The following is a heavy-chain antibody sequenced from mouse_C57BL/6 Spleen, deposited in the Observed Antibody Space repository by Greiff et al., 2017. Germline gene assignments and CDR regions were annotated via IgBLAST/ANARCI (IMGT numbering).Heavy chain of an antibody. J-gene: IGHJ4*01. Sequence: EVQRVESGGGLVKPGGSLKLSCAASGFTFSDYGMHWVRQAPEKGLEWVAYISSGSSTIYYAATVKGRFTISRDNAKNTLFLQMTSLRSEDTAMYYCARPDYYGSSYAMDYWGQGTSGTVSS. V-gene: IGHV5-17*01. CDR3: ARPDYYGSSYAMDY. CDR2: ISSGSSTI. CDR1: GFTFSDYG. D-gene: IGHD1-1*01.